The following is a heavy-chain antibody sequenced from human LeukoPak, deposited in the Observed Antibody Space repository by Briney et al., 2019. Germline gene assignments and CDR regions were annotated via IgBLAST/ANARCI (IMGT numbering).Heavy chain of an antibody. D-gene: IGHD2-21*02. CDR3: ARGGAVVTANTF. Sequence: GGSLRLSCAASGFTVSSNYMSWVRQAPGKGLEWVGFIKSKTYGETTEYAASVKGRFSISRDDFKSIAYLQMHSLKTEDTAIYYCARGGAVVTANTFWGQGTLVTVSS. CDR2: IKSKTYGETT. V-gene: IGHV3-71*01. J-gene: IGHJ4*01. CDR1: GFTVSSNY.